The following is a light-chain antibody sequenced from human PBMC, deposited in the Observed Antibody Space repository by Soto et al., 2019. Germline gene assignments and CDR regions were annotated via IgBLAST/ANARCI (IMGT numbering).Light chain of an antibody. CDR2: DVS. J-gene: IGLJ3*02. CDR1: SSDVGGYNY. V-gene: IGLV2-11*01. CDR3: CSYAGSYTLWV. Sequence: QSALIQPRPVSGSPGQSVTISCTGTSSDVGGYNYVSWYQQYPGKAPKLIIYDVSKRPSGVPDRFSGSKSGNTASLTISGLQAEDETDYYCCSYAGSYTLWVFGGGTKLTVL.